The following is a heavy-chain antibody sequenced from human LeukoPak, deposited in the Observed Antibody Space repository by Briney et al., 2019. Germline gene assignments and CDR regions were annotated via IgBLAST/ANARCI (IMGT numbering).Heavy chain of an antibody. CDR3: VKSGTWADFDS. V-gene: IGHV3-64D*09. CDR2: ISNKGGSA. Sequence: GGSLRLSCSASGFTFSSYGMHWVRQAPGKGLEYVSGISNKGGSAYYADSVKGRFTISRDNSKNTLHLQMSSLRADDTAVYYCVKSGTWADFDSWGQGTLVTVSS. D-gene: IGHD1-26*01. CDR1: GFTFSSYG. J-gene: IGHJ4*02.